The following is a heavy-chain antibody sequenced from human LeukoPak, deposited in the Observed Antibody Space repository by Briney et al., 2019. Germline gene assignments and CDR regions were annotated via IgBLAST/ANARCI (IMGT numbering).Heavy chain of an antibody. CDR3: AREEHSSSWTVDY. CDR1: GFTFSSYS. V-gene: IGHV3-21*01. CDR2: ISSSSSYI. J-gene: IGHJ4*02. D-gene: IGHD6-13*01. Sequence: GGPLRLSCAASGFTFSSYSMNWVRQAPGKGLEWVSSISSSSSYIYYADSVKGRFTISRDNAKNSLYLQMNSLRAEDTAAYYCAREEHSSSWTVDYWGQGTLVTVSS.